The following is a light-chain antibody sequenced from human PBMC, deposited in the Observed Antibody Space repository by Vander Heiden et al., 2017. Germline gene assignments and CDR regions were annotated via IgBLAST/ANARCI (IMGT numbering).Light chain of an antibody. Sequence: MLPQEPSLTVSPGGPVTPTSASSTGAITGDNDAHWVQQKAGQAPRTLIFDTSNKNSWTPARFSGSLLGGKAALTLSGAQPEDEAEYYCLLSYPGSRPVVFGGGTKLTVL. V-gene: IGLV7-46*01. J-gene: IGLJ2*01. CDR1: TGAITGDND. CDR3: LLSYPGSRPVV. CDR2: DTS.